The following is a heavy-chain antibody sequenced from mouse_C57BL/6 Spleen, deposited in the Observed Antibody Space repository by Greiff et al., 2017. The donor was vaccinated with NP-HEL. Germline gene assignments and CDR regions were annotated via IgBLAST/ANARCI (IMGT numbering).Heavy chain of an antibody. Sequence: QVQLQQPGAEFVMPGASVKLSCKASGYTFTSYWMHWVKQRPGQGLEWIGEIGPSDSYTNYNQKFKGKSTLTVDKSSSTAYMQLSSLKSEDSAVYYCARSWSNYDYWGQGTTLTVSS. CDR3: ARSWSNYDY. J-gene: IGHJ2*01. D-gene: IGHD2-5*01. CDR2: IGPSDSYT. CDR1: GYTFTSYW. V-gene: IGHV1-69*01.